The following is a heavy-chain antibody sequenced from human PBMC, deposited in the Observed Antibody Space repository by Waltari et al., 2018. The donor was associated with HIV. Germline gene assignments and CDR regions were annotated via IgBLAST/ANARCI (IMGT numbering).Heavy chain of an antibody. CDR1: GGPISSGGYY. J-gene: IGHJ6*02. V-gene: IGHV4-31*03. D-gene: IGHD5-18*01. CDR2: IYYSGST. CDR3: ARVRSPGYTYGFYFYYYGMDV. Sequence: QVQLQESGPGLVKPSQTLSLTCTVSGGPISSGGYYWSWIRQHPGQEREWIGFIYYSGSTSYNPSLKSRVTISVDTSKNQFSLKLSSVTAADTAVYYCARVRSPGYTYGFYFYYYGMDVWGQGTTVTVSS.